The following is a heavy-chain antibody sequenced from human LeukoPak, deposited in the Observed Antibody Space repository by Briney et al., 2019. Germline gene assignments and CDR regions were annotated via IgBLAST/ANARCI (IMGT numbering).Heavy chain of an antibody. CDR1: GFTFSSYA. D-gene: IGHD3-10*01. J-gene: IGHJ4*02. V-gene: IGHV3-23*01. CDR2: ISGSGDNT. Sequence: GGSLRLSCAVSGFTFSSYAMSWVRQAPGKGLEWVSAISGSGDNTYYADSVKGRFTISRDNSKNTLYLQMNSLRAEDTAVYYCAKGYYGSGSYSYFDYWGQGTLVTVSS. CDR3: AKGYYGSGSYSYFDY.